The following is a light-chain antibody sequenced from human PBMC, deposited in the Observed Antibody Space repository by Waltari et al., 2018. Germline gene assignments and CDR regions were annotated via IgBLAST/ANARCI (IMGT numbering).Light chain of an antibody. Sequence: EMVVTQSPATLSLSPGESATLSCRTSQTIGTSLAWYQQRTGQAPRLLIYRASTRATGIPDRFSGSGSESEFTLTISSLQSEDVALYYCQQYNNWPPGTFGQGTKVEI. CDR2: RAS. J-gene: IGKJ1*01. CDR1: QTIGTS. V-gene: IGKV3-15*01. CDR3: QQYNNWPPGT.